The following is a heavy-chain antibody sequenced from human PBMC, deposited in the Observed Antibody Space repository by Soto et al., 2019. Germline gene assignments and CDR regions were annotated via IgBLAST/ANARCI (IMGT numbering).Heavy chain of an antibody. CDR2: IIPIFGTA. D-gene: IGHD5-18*01. J-gene: IGHJ4*02. V-gene: IGHV1-69*13. CDR3: ARHLYSYGPPGY. CDR1: GGTFSSYA. Sequence: SVKVSCKASGGTFSSYAISWVRQAPGQGLEWMGGIIPIFGTANYAQKFQGRVTITADESTSTAYMELSSLRSEDTAVYYCARHLYSYGPPGYWGQGTLVTVSS.